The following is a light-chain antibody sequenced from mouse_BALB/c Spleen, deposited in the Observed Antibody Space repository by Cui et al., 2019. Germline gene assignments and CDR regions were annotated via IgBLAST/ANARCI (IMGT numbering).Light chain of an antibody. V-gene: IGKV6-20*01. CDR2: GAS. Sequence: NIVMTQSPKSMSMSVGERVTLSCKASENVGTYVSWYQQKPEQSPKLLIYGASNRYTGVPDRFTGSGSATDFTLTISSVQAEDLADYHCGQSYSYPYTFRGGTKLEIK. CDR3: GQSYSYPYT. J-gene: IGKJ2*01. CDR1: ENVGTY.